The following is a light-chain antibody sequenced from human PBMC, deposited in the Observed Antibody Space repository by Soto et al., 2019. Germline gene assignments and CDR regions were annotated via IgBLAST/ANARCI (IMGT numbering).Light chain of an antibody. V-gene: IGKV1-39*01. Sequence: QITQSPWSLSAPVVDRVSITCRASQNNTNRLAWYQQKPGKAPKLLIYAASSLQSGVPSRISGSGTGTDFTLTISSLQPDDFATYYCQQSYSTPPTIGQGIRLEI. CDR1: QNNTNR. CDR2: AAS. J-gene: IGKJ5*01. CDR3: QQSYSTPPT.